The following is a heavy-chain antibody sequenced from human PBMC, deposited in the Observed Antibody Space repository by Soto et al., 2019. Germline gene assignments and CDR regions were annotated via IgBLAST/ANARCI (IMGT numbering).Heavy chain of an antibody. CDR2: IYYSGST. J-gene: IGHJ5*02. CDR3: AREINGTLKWFDP. CDR1: GGSISSYY. D-gene: IGHD1-20*01. Sequence: SETLSLTCTVSGGSISSYYWSWIRQPPGKGLERIGYIYYSGSTNYNPSLKSRVTISVDTSKNQFSLKLSSVTAADTAVYYCAREINGTLKWFDPWGQGTLVTVSS. V-gene: IGHV4-59*01.